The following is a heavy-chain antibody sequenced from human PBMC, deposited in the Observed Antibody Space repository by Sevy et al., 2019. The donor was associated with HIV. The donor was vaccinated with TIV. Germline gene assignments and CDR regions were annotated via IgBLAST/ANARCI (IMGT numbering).Heavy chain of an antibody. CDR2: ISSSSSTI. CDR1: GFTFSSYS. J-gene: IGHJ5*02. V-gene: IGHV3-48*01. Sequence: GGSLRLSCAASGFTFSSYSMNRVRQAPGKGLEWVSYISSSSSTIYYADSVKGRFTISRDNAKNSLYLQMNSLRAEDTAVYYCARVPGIAVAGWFDPWGQGTLVTVSS. D-gene: IGHD6-19*01. CDR3: ARVPGIAVAGWFDP.